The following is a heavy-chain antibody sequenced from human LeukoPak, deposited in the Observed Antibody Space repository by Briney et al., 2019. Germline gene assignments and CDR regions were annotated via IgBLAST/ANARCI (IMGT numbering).Heavy chain of an antibody. CDR2: INSDGSTI. V-gene: IGHV3-74*01. J-gene: IGHJ4*01. Sequence: GGSLRLSCAASGFIFNNYWMHWVRQAPGKGLVWVSHINSDGSTINYADFVKGRFTISRDNSKNTLYLQMNSLRAEDTAVYYCARGTDILTGYADFWGYFDYWGHGTLVTVSS. CDR1: GFIFNNYW. D-gene: IGHD3-9*01. CDR3: ARGTDILTGYADFWGYFDY.